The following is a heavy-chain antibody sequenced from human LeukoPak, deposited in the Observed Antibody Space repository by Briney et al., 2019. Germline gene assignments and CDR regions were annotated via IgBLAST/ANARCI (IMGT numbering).Heavy chain of an antibody. CDR1: GFSFSDYW. J-gene: IGHJ4*02. Sequence: GGSLRLSCATSGFSFSDYWMSWVRQAPGKGLEWVGRIKSKTDGGTTDYAAPVKGRLTISRDDSKNTLYLQMNSLKTEDTAVYYCTTDHWWELTQFDYWGQGTLVTVSS. CDR2: IKSKTDGGTT. V-gene: IGHV3-15*01. D-gene: IGHD1-26*01. CDR3: TTDHWWELTQFDY.